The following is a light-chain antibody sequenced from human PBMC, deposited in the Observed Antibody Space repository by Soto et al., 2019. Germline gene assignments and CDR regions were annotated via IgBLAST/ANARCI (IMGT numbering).Light chain of an antibody. V-gene: IGKV3-11*01. J-gene: IGKJ3*01. Sequence: EIVLTQSPATLSLSPGERATLSCRASQSVSSYLAWYQQQPGQAPRLLSYDASNRATGIPARFSGSGSGTDFTLTISSREPEDFAVYYCQQRSNWPPLTVGPGTKVDIK. CDR1: QSVSSY. CDR2: DAS. CDR3: QQRSNWPPLT.